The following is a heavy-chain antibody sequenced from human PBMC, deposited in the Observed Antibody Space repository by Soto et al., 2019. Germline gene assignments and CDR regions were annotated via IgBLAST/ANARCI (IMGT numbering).Heavy chain of an antibody. V-gene: IGHV4-4*02. CDR3: ARTSYYDSSGYYNMDV. D-gene: IGHD3-22*01. J-gene: IGHJ6*02. CDR1: AGSISSSNW. Sequence: QVQLQESGPGLVKPSGTLSLTCAVPAGSISSSNWWTWVRQSPGKGLEWIGEIHHSGSTNYNPSLNSRVTISVDKSKNQFSLKLTSVTAADTADYYCARTSYYDSSGYYNMDVWGQGTTVTVSS. CDR2: IHHSGST.